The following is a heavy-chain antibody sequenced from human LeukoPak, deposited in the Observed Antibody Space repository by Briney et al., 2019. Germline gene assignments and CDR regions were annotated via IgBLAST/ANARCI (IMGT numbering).Heavy chain of an antibody. D-gene: IGHD1-26*01. Sequence: GGSLRLSCAASGFTFSSYGMHWVRQASGKGLEWVGLIESKAKNYATAYAASVKGTFTISRDESRNMAYLQMNSLKTDDTAVYYCTRDGGSYSHLDYWGQGTLVTVSS. V-gene: IGHV3-73*01. J-gene: IGHJ4*02. CDR3: TRDGGSYSHLDY. CDR1: GFTFSSYG. CDR2: IESKAKNYAT.